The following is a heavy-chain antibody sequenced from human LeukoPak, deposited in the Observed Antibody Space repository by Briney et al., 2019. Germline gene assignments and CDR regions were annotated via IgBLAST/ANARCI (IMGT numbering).Heavy chain of an antibody. D-gene: IGHD3-22*01. CDR3: ARDGVYYDSSGLDY. J-gene: IGHJ4*02. CDR2: ITSSSSYI. CDR1: GFTFSRYS. V-gene: IGHV3-21*01. Sequence: PGGSLRLSCAASGFTFSRYSMTWVRQAPGKGLEWVSSITSSSSYIYYADSVKGRFTISRDNAKNSLYLQMNSPRAEDTAVFYCARDGVYYDSSGLDYWGQGTLVTVSS.